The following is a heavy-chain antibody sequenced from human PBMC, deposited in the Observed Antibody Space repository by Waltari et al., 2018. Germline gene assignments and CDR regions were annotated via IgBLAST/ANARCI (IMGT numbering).Heavy chain of an antibody. J-gene: IGHJ4*02. V-gene: IGHV4-34*01. CDR1: GGSFSGYY. CDR2: INHSGST. CDR3: ARQFSSGWYSEY. Sequence: GLLKPSETLSLTCAVYGGSFSGYYWSWIRQSPGKGLEWIGEINHSGSTNYNPSLKSRVTISVDTSKNQFSLKVSSVTAADTAVYYCARQFSSGWYSEYWGQGTLVTVSS. D-gene: IGHD6-19*01.